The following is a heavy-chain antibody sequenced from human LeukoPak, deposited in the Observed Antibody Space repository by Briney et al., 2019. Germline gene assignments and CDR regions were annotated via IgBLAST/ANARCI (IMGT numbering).Heavy chain of an antibody. CDR3: ARPSSRIVVVMDDAFDI. CDR2: ISAYNGNT. Sequence: GASVKVSWKASGYTFTSYGISWVRQAPGQGLEWMGWISAYNGNTNYAQKLQGRVIMTRDTSTSTVYMELSSLRSEDTAIYYCARPSSRIVVVMDDAFDIWGQGTMVTVSS. V-gene: IGHV1-18*01. D-gene: IGHD3-22*01. CDR1: GYTFTSYG. J-gene: IGHJ3*02.